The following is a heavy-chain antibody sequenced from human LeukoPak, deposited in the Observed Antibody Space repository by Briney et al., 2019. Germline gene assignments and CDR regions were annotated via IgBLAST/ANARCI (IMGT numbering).Heavy chain of an antibody. CDR1: GGSISSSSYY. J-gene: IGHJ4*02. Sequence: LETLSLTCTVSGGSISSSSYYWGWIRQPPGKGLEWIGSNSGSTYYNPSLQSRVTISVDTSKHQVSLKLSSVTAEDTAVYYCAREIPVLAVAAHTWLFDYWGQGTLVTVSS. D-gene: IGHD6-19*01. CDR3: AREIPVLAVAAHTWLFDY. V-gene: IGHV4-39*07. CDR2: NSGST.